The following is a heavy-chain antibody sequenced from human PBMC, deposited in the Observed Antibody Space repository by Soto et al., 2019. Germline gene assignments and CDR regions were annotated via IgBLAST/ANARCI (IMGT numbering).Heavy chain of an antibody. Sequence: SETLSLTCSVSGDSIDNTVFFWNWIRQHPEKGLEWIGYISSSGKTYYNPPLKSRVTMSLDTSRNQFSLNLTSVTAADTAVYFCARHLSGDYPNSNWFDPWGQGTLVTVS. CDR2: ISSSGKT. CDR3: ARHLSGDYPNSNWFDP. V-gene: IGHV4-31*03. J-gene: IGHJ5*02. D-gene: IGHD4-17*01. CDR1: GDSIDNTVFF.